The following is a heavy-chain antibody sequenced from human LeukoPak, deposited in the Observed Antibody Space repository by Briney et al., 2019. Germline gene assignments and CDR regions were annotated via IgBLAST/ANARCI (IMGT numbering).Heavy chain of an antibody. CDR2: VNSDGSDT. CDR1: GPTFSDYW. CDR3: LSSNPSSDY. V-gene: IGHV3-74*01. J-gene: IGHJ4*02. D-gene: IGHD1-14*01. Sequence: PGGSLRLSCAVSGPTFSDYWMHWVRQAPGKGLVWVSRVNSDGSDTRYADSVKGRFTISRDNAKNTLYLQMNSLRAEDTAVYYCLSSNPSSDYWGQGTLVTVSS.